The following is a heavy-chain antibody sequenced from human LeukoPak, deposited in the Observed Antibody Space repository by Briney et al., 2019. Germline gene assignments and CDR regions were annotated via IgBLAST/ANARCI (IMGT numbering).Heavy chain of an antibody. V-gene: IGHV3-21*01. CDR1: GFTFSSYS. J-gene: IGHJ5*02. D-gene: IGHD5-12*01. CDR2: ISSSSSYI. Sequence: GGSLRLSYAASGFTFSSYSMHWVRQAPGKGLEWVSSISSSSSYIYYADSVKGRFTISRDNAKKSLFLQMNTLRAEDTVVYYCVASLIVATIVDWFDPWGQGTLVTVSS. CDR3: VASLIVATIVDWFDP.